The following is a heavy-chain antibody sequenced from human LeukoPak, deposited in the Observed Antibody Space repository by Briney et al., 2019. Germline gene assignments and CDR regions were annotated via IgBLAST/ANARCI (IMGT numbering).Heavy chain of an antibody. Sequence: GGSLRLSCAASGFTFSSYGMHWVRQAPGKGLEWVAFIRYDGSNKYYADSVKGRFTISRDNSKNTLYLQMNSLRAEDTAVYYCARGGEAYYYDSSGYYRGGAFDIWGQGTMVTVSS. CDR1: GFTFSSYG. V-gene: IGHV3-30*02. D-gene: IGHD3-22*01. CDR3: ARGGEAYYYDSSGYYRGGAFDI. CDR2: IRYDGSNK. J-gene: IGHJ3*02.